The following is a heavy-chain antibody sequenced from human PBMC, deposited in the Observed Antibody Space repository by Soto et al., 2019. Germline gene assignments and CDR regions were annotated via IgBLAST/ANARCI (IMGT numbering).Heavy chain of an antibody. CDR1: GGSISSYY. D-gene: IGHD1-7*01. Sequence: TLSLTCTVSGGSISSYYWSWIRQPPGKGLEWIGYIYYSGSTNYNPSLKSRVTVSVDTSRNQFFLTLRSVTAADSAVYHCGRESGETWDYEASWGQGTPVTVSS. CDR3: GRESGETWDYEAS. J-gene: IGHJ5*02. V-gene: IGHV4-59*12. CDR2: IYYSGST.